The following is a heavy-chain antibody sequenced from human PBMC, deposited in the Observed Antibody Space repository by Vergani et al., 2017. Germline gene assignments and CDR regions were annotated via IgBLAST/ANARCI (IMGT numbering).Heavy chain of an antibody. CDR3: AKDTYGEREYFDY. V-gene: IGHV3-23*04. CDR1: GFTFSTYA. D-gene: IGHD2-8*01. CDR2: ITWSGDRT. J-gene: IGHJ4*02. Sequence: EIQLVESGGDLVQPGGSLRLSCAASGFTFSTYAMSWVRQAPGKGLEWVSGITWSGDRTYYADSVKGRFTISRDNSKNTLYLQMNSLRGEDTAVYYCAKDTYGEREYFDYWVQGTLVTVSS.